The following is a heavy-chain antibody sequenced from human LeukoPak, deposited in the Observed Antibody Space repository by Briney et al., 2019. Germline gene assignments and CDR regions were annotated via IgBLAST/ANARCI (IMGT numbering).Heavy chain of an antibody. D-gene: IGHD6-19*01. CDR2: ISYNGGST. Sequence: GGSLRLSCAASGFTFSTAWMTWVRQAPGKGLECVSAISYNGGSTYYADSVKGRFSISRDNSENTLYLQMSSLRAEDTAVYYCVKGEYSSGWLDAFDIWGQGTMVTVSS. CDR1: GFTFSTAW. J-gene: IGHJ3*02. V-gene: IGHV3-64D*09. CDR3: VKGEYSSGWLDAFDI.